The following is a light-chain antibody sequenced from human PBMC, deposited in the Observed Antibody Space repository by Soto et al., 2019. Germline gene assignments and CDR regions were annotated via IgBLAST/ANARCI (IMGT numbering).Light chain of an antibody. CDR2: DAS. CDR1: QSISSW. V-gene: IGKV1-5*01. Sequence: DIQMTQSPSTLSASVGDRVTITCRASQSISSWLAWYQQKPGKAPKLLIYDASSLESGVPSRFSGSGSGTYLTLTISSLQPDDFATYYCQQYNSYSPWTFGQGTKVEIK. CDR3: QQYNSYSPWT. J-gene: IGKJ1*01.